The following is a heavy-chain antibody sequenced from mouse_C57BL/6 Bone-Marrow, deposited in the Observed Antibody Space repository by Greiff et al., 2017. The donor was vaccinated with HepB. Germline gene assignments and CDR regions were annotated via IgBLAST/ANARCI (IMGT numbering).Heavy chain of an antibody. V-gene: IGHV1-81*01. CDR2: IYPRSGNT. J-gene: IGHJ3*01. CDR1: GYTFTSYG. Sequence: VKLMESGAELARPGASVKLSCKASGYTFTSYGISWVKQRTGQGLEGIGEIYPRSGNTYYNEKFKGKATLTADKSSSTAYMELRSLTSEDSAVYFCARSGVTGTVPFAYWGQGTLVTVSA. CDR3: ARSGVTGTVPFAY. D-gene: IGHD4-1*01.